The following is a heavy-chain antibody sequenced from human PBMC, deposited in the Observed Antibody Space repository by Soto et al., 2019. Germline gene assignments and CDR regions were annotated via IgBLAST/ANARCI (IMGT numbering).Heavy chain of an antibody. J-gene: IGHJ4*02. CDR1: GGTFSSYA. V-gene: IGHV1-69*12. D-gene: IGHD3-22*01. Sequence: QVQLVQSGAEVKKPGSSVKVSCKASGGTFSSYAISWVRQAPGQGLEWMGGIIPIFGTANYAQKFQGRVTITADESTSTAYMEMSSLRSEDTAVYYCARERSGPYYYDSSGFDYWGQGTLVTVSS. CDR3: ARERSGPYYYDSSGFDY. CDR2: IIPIFGTA.